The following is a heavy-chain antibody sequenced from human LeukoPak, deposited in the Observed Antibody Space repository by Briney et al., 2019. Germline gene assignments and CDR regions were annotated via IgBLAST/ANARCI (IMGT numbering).Heavy chain of an antibody. CDR3: ARVGFCSGGTCPYYFDQ. CDR1: GYTFTDYY. Sequence: ASVKVSCEASGYTFTDYYMHWVRQAPGQGLEWMAWINPNSGGTNSAQKFQGRVTMTRDTSISTAYLELSRLRSDDTAVYYCARVGFCSGGTCPYYFDQWGQGTLVTVSS. V-gene: IGHV1-2*02. CDR2: INPNSGGT. J-gene: IGHJ4*02. D-gene: IGHD2-15*01.